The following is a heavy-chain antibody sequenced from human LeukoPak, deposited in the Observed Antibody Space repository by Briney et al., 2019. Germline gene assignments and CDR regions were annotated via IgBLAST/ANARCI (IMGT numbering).Heavy chain of an antibody. V-gene: IGHV3-30*02. CDR2: IRYDGSNK. CDR1: GFIFSSYG. D-gene: IGHD3-10*01. Sequence: GGSLRLSCAASGFIFSSYGMHWVRQAPGKGLEWVAFIRYDGSNKYYSDSLKGRFTISRDNSRNTLYLQMNSLRAEDTAVYYCAKDMIRGLPDAFDVWGQGTMVTVSP. J-gene: IGHJ3*01. CDR3: AKDMIRGLPDAFDV.